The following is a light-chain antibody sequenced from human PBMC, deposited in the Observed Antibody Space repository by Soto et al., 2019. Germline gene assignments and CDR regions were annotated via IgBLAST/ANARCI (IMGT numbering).Light chain of an antibody. CDR1: QSILSSSNYKSY. CDR2: WAS. Sequence: DIVMTQSPDSLAVSLGERATINCKSSQSILSSSNYKSYLGWYQHKPGQPPKLLIDWASTRESGVPDRFSGSGSGTDFTLTISRLQAEDVAVYYCQQYYSTPYTFGQGTKLEI. CDR3: QQYYSTPYT. J-gene: IGKJ2*01. V-gene: IGKV4-1*01.